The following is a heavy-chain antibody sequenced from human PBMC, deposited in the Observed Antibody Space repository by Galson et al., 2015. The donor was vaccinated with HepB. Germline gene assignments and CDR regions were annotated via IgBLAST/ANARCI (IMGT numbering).Heavy chain of an antibody. CDR2: ISYDGTSA. CDR3: AKVGGYYAFEF. V-gene: IGHV3-43*01. CDR1: SGLPFDDYT. D-gene: IGHD1-26*01. J-gene: IGHJ4*02. Sequence: SLRLSCAASSGLPFDDYTMHWVRQRPGTGLEWVSLISYDGTSANYIAAVEGRFTISRDNGKDSLYPQMNSLTSDDTAVYYCAKVGGYYAFEFWGQGILVTVSS.